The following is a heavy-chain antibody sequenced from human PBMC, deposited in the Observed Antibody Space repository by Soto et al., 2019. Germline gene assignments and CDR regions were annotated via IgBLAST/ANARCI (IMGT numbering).Heavy chain of an antibody. CDR3: ARDGPYDYASRMDV. V-gene: IGHV3-53*04. CDR1: GIPVSSNY. CDR2: LHSGGDT. Sequence: EVQLVESGGGLVQPGGSLRLSCVASGIPVSSNYMTWVRQAPGKGLEWVSVLHSGGDTYYADSVKGRFTISRHDSTNTIFLQMNSLPAEDTAVYYCARDGPYDYASRMDVWGQGTTVTVSS. D-gene: IGHD3-10*01. J-gene: IGHJ6*02.